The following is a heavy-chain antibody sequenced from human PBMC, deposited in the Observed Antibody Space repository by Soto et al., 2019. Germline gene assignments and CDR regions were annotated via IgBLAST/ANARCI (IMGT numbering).Heavy chain of an antibody. CDR1: GGSFSGYY. J-gene: IGHJ5*02. CDR2: INHSGST. V-gene: IGHV4-34*01. CDR3: ARGRYCSGGSCYQNWFDP. Sequence: PSETLSLTCAVYGGSFSGYYWSWIRQPPGKGLEWIGEINHSGSTNYNPSLKSRVTISVDTSENQFSLKLSSVTAADTAVYYCARGRYCSGGSCYQNWFDPWGQGTLVTVSS. D-gene: IGHD2-15*01.